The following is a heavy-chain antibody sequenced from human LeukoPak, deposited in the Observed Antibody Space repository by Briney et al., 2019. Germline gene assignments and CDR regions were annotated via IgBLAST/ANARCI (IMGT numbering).Heavy chain of an antibody. V-gene: IGHV4-34*01. D-gene: IGHD3-10*01. J-gene: IGHJ5*02. CDR3: ARDPDGSGSYS. CDR1: GGSFSGYY. CDR2: INHSGST. Sequence: SETLSLTCAVYGGSFSGYYWTWIRQPPGKGLEWIGEINHSGSTNYNPSLKSRVTISVDTSKNQFSLKLSSVTAADTAVYYCARDPDGSGSYSWGQGTLVTVSS.